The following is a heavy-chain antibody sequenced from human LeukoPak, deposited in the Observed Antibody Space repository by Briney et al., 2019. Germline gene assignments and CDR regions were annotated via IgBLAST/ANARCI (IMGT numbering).Heavy chain of an antibody. D-gene: IGHD2-15*01. CDR3: ARRGYCSGGSCWVY. CDR1: GGSFSGYY. CDR2: IYYSGST. Sequence: ASETLSLTCTVSGGSFSGYYWSWIRQPPGKGLEWIGYIYYSGSTNYNPSLKSRVTISVDTSKNQFSLKLSSVTAADTAVYYCARRGYCSGGSCWVYWGQGTLVTVSS. V-gene: IGHV4-59*08. J-gene: IGHJ4*02.